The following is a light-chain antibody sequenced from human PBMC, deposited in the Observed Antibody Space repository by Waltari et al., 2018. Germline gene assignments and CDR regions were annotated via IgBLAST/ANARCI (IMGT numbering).Light chain of an antibody. J-gene: IGLJ2*01. Sequence: QSVLTQPPSVSAAPGQDVTISCSGSSSNIGANFVSWYQQLPGAAPKFLIYDNYRRPSGIPDRFSGSKSGTSATLVITGLQTGDEAHYYCATWDTRLTAVLFGGGTKVTVL. CDR3: ATWDTRLTAVL. V-gene: IGLV1-51*01. CDR2: DNY. CDR1: SSNIGANF.